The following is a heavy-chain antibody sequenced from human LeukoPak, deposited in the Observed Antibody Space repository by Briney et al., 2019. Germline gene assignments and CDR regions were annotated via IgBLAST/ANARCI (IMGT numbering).Heavy chain of an antibody. J-gene: IGHJ4*02. V-gene: IGHV1-8*01. CDR3: ARTSMVVAATPFGY. CDR2: MNPNSGNT. CDR1: GYTFTSYD. D-gene: IGHD2-15*01. Sequence: ASVEVSCKASGYTFTSYDINWVRQATGQGLEWMGWMNPNSGNTGYAQKFQGRVTMTRNTSISTAYMELSSLRSEDTAVYYCARTSMVVAATPFGYWGQGTLVTVSS.